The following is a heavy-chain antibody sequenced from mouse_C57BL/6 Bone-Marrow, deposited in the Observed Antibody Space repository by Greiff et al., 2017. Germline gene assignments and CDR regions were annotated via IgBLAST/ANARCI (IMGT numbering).Heavy chain of an antibody. CDR1: GYTFTSYW. V-gene: IGHV1-59*01. D-gene: IGHD2-1*01. CDR2: IDPSDSYT. J-gene: IGHJ3*01. CDR3: ARNYGNVAWFAY. Sequence: QVQLQQPGAELVRPGTSVKLSCKASGYTFTSYWMHWVKQRPGQGLEWIGVIDPSDSYTNYNQKFKGKATLTVDTSSSTAYMQLSSLTSEDSAVYYCARNYGNVAWFAYWGQGTLVTVSA.